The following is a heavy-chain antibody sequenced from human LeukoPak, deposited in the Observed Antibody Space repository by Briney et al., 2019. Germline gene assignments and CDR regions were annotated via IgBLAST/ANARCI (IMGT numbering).Heavy chain of an antibody. CDR3: ARAGSPRYYYYYGMDV. Sequence: GGSLRLSCVGSGFAFSSYALHWLRQAPGKGLEWVAVISYDGSNKYYADSVKGRFTISRDNSKNTLYLQMNSLRAEDTAVYYCARAGSPRYYYYYGMDVWGQGTTVTVSS. CDR2: ISYDGSNK. J-gene: IGHJ6*02. CDR1: GFAFSSYA. D-gene: IGHD3-10*01. V-gene: IGHV3-30-3*01.